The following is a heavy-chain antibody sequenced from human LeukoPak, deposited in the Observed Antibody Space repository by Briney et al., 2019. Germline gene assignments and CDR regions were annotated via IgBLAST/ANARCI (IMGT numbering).Heavy chain of an antibody. CDR2: IVGSGGST. Sequence: PGGSLRLSCAASGFTFSNYAMSWVRQAPGKELEWVSAIVGSGGSTYYADSVKGRFTISRDNPKNTLYLQMNSLRAEDTAVYYCAKWGDYDILTGYYDSDYWGQGTLVTVSS. CDR3: AKWGDYDILTGYYDSDY. CDR1: GFTFSNYA. D-gene: IGHD3-9*01. V-gene: IGHV3-23*01. J-gene: IGHJ4*02.